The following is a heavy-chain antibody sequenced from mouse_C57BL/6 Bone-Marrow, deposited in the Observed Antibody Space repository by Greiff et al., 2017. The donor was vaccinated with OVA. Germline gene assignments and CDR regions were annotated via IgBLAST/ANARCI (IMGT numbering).Heavy chain of an antibody. D-gene: IGHD2-3*01. CDR1: GFTFSDYG. CDR2: ISSGSSTI. CDR3: ARPSDGYYDYYAMDY. Sequence: DVKLVESGGGLVKPGGSLKLSCAASGFTFSDYGMHWVRQAPEKGLEWVAYISSGSSTIYYADTVKGRFTISRDNAKNTLLLQMTSLRSEDTAMYYCARPSDGYYDYYAMDYWGQGTSVTVSS. V-gene: IGHV5-17*01. J-gene: IGHJ4*01.